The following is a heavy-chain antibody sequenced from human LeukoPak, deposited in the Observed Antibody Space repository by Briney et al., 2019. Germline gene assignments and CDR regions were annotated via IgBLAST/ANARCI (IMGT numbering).Heavy chain of an antibody. CDR3: ARGAAAGTPPFDY. CDR1: GGSISSSSYY. J-gene: IGHJ4*02. D-gene: IGHD6-13*01. Sequence: SETLSLTCTVSGGSISSSSYYWGWIRQPPGKGLEWIGEINHSGSTNYNPSLKSRVTISVDTSKNQFSLKLSSVTAADTAVYYCARGAAAGTPPFDYWGQGTLVTVSS. V-gene: IGHV4-39*07. CDR2: INHSGST.